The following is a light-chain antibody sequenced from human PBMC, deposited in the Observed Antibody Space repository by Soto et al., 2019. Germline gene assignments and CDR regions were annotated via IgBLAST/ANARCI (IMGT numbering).Light chain of an antibody. CDR3: QQYENWPWT. V-gene: IGKV3-15*01. CDR2: GGS. J-gene: IGKJ1*01. CDR1: ESVSTN. Sequence: EVVLTQSPATLSLSPGDRATLSCRASESVSTNLAWYQQRPGQAPRLLIYGGSTRATGVPARFSGSGSGTEFTLTISSLQSEDAAVYYCQQYENWPWTFGQGTKVDIK.